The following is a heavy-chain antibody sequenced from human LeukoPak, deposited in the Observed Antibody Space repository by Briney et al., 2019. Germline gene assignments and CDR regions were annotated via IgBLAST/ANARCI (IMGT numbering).Heavy chain of an antibody. J-gene: IGHJ4*02. CDR1: GGSSSGYY. CDR3: ARGRPLYAFGGYNPPFRYHFDY. Sequence: SETLSLTCAVYGGSSSGYYWSWIRQPPGKGLEWIGEINHSGSTNYNPSLKSRVTISVDTSKNQFSLKLSSVTAADTAVYYCARGRPLYAFGGYNPPFRYHFDYWGQGTLVTVSS. V-gene: IGHV4-34*01. CDR2: INHSGST. D-gene: IGHD5-24*01.